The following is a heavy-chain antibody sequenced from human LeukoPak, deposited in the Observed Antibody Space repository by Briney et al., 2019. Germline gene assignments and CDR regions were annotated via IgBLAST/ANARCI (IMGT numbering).Heavy chain of an antibody. CDR1: GGSISSSVYY. CDR3: ARVIGCGGDCYEIHFDY. CDR2: IYYSGST. Sequence: SETLSLTCTVSGGSISSSVYYWGWIRQPPGKGLEWIGNIYYSGSTYYNPSLKSRVTISVDTSKNQFSLKLSSVTAADTAVYYCARVIGCGGDCYEIHFDYWGQGALVTVSS. V-gene: IGHV4-39*07. J-gene: IGHJ4*02. D-gene: IGHD2-21*02.